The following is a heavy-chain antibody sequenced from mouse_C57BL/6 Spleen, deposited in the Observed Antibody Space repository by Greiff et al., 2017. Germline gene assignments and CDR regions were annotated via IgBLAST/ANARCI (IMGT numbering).Heavy chain of an antibody. Sequence: EVKLVESGGGLVKPGGSLKLSCAASGFTFSDYGMHWVRQAPEKGLEWVAYISSGSSTIYYADTVKGRFTISRDNAKNTLFLQMTSLRSEDTAMYSCARRGSSGSYYYAMAYWGQGTSVTVSS. CDR3: ARRGSSGSYYYAMAY. D-gene: IGHD3-2*02. CDR2: ISSGSSTI. J-gene: IGHJ4*01. V-gene: IGHV5-17*01. CDR1: GFTFSDYG.